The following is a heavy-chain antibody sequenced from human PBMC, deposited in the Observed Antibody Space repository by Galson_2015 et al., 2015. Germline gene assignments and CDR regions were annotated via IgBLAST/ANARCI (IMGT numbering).Heavy chain of an antibody. CDR1: GYNFTSYW. D-gene: IGHD5-12*01. J-gene: IGHJ4*02. Sequence: QSGAEVKKPGKSLRISCKGSGYNFTSYWFSWVRQMPGKGLEWMGRIDPSDSYINYSPSFQGHVTISVDKSISAAYLQWRSLRASDTGMYYCARSGRDYSGYVNFDYWGQGTLVTVSS. CDR2: IDPSDSYI. CDR3: ARSGRDYSGYVNFDY. V-gene: IGHV5-10-1*01.